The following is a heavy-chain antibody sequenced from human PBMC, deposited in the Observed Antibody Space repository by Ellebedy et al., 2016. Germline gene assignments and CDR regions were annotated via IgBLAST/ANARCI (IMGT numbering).Heavy chain of an antibody. J-gene: IGHJ4*02. Sequence: GESLKISCAASGLSLSVNYMTWVRQAPGKGLEWVSVMYSDTDIYYAESVRGRFTISRDDSKNTLYLQMDRLSGDDSAIYYCARIYTSREIDHWGQGTLVTVSS. V-gene: IGHV3-53*01. CDR2: MYSDTDI. CDR3: ARIYTSREIDH. D-gene: IGHD2-2*01. CDR1: GLSLSVNY.